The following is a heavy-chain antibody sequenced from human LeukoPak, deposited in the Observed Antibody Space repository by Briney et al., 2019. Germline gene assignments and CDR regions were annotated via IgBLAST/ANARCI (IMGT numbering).Heavy chain of an antibody. CDR2: ISYSGST. V-gene: IGHV4-61*05. Sequence: SETLSLTCIVSGDSISSLYWSSISSYYWSWIRQPPGKGLEWIGYISYSGSTNYNSSLKSRVTISVDTSKNQFSLKLSSVTAADTAVYYCAREGIIDQDDAFDIWGQGTMVTVSS. CDR3: AREGIIDQDDAFDI. J-gene: IGHJ3*02. D-gene: IGHD3-10*01. CDR1: GDSISSLYWSSISSYY.